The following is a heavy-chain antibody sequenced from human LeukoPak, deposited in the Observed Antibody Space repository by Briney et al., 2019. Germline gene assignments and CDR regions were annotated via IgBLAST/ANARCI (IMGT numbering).Heavy chain of an antibody. CDR2: IDQDGSEK. CDR3: ARTKSYYGD. CDR1: GFTFSSHW. D-gene: IGHD1-26*01. Sequence: AGGSLRLSCAASGFTFSSHWMAWVRQAPGKGLEWVANIDQDGSEKYYVDSVKGRFTISRDNAKNSLYLQMNSLRVEDTAVYYCARTKSYYGDWGQGTLVTVSS. V-gene: IGHV3-7*04. J-gene: IGHJ4*02.